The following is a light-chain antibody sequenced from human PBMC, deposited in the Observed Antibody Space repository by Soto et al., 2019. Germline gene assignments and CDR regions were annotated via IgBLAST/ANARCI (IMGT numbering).Light chain of an antibody. J-gene: IGLJ1*01. CDR1: SSDIGAYNY. CDR3: ASFTTISTRV. Sequence: QSALTQPASVSGSPGQSITVSCTGTSSDIGAYNYVSWYQQHPGKAPKVIIYEVNNRPSGVSNRFSGSKSGNTASLTISGLQAEDEADYYCASFTTISTRVFGTGTKLNVL. V-gene: IGLV2-14*03. CDR2: EVN.